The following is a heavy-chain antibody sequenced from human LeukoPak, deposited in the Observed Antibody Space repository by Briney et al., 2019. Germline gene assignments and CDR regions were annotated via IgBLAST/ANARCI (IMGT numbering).Heavy chain of an antibody. Sequence: SETLSLTCSVSGGSISGYHWSWIRQPPGKGLEWIGCIHYSGSTDYNPSLKSRVTMSVETSKNQFSLKLSSVTAADTAVYYCARHLDYYGSGSYEYWGQGTLVTVSS. J-gene: IGHJ4*02. CDR1: GGSISGYH. D-gene: IGHD3-10*01. CDR3: ARHLDYYGSGSYEY. V-gene: IGHV4-59*08. CDR2: IHYSGST.